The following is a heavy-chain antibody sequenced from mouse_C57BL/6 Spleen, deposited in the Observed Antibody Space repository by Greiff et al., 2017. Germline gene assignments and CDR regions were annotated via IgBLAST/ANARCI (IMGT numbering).Heavy chain of an antibody. V-gene: IGHV1-26*01. CDR2: INPNNGGT. D-gene: IGHD1-1*01. CDR1: GYTFTDYY. J-gene: IGHJ4*01. CDR3: ARMVTTVVASGDY. Sequence: VQLQQSGPELVKPGASVKISCKASGYTFTDYYMNWVKQSHGKSLEWIGDINPNNGGTSYNQKFKGKATLTVDKSSRPAYMELRSLTSEDSAVYYCARMVTTVVASGDYWGQGTSVTVSS.